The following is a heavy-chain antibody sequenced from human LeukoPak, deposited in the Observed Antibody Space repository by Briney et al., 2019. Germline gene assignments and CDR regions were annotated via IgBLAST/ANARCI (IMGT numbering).Heavy chain of an antibody. Sequence: SETLSLTCTVSGGSISSGGYYWSWIRQPPGKGLEWIGYIYHSGSTYYNPSLKSRVTISVDRSKNQFSLKLSSVTAADTAVYYCARVYSSSWLFDYWGQGTLVTVSS. CDR2: IYHSGST. V-gene: IGHV4-30-2*01. CDR3: ARVYSSSWLFDY. CDR1: GGSISSGGYY. J-gene: IGHJ4*02. D-gene: IGHD6-6*01.